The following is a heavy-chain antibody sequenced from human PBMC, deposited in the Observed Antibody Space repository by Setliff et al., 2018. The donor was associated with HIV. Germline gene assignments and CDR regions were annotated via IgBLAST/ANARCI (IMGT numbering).Heavy chain of an antibody. CDR3: ARGTDRAFDY. J-gene: IGHJ4*02. CDR1: GYTFTDYF. Sequence: ASVKVSCKSSGYTFTDYFMHWVRQAPGQGLEWMGWISPLNGNTRIAQKFQGRVTMTRDTSISTAYMELSRLRSDDTAVYYCARGTDRAFDYWGQGTLVTSPQ. D-gene: IGHD1-26*01. CDR2: ISPLNGNT. V-gene: IGHV1-2*02.